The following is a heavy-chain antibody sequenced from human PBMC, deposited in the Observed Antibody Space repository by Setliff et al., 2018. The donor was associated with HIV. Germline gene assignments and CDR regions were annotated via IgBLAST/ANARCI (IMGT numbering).Heavy chain of an antibody. J-gene: IGHJ6*02. D-gene: IGHD3-10*01. CDR3: ARLVWFGEGGGV. V-gene: IGHV1-46*01. CDR1: GYTFTNYY. CDR2: INPSGGRT. Sequence: GASVKVSCKASGYTFTNYYIHWVRQAPGQGLEWMGLINPSGGRTSYAQKFQGRLTMTRDTSRSTVYMELSSLRSEDTAVYYCARLVWFGEGGGVWGQGTTVTVSS.